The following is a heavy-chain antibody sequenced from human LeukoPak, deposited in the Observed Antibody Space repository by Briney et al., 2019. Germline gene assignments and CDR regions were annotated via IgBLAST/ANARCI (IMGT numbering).Heavy chain of an antibody. CDR1: GGSISSYY. CDR2: IYYSGST. V-gene: IGHV4-59*12. Sequence: SETLSLTCTVSGGSISSYYWSWIRQPPGKGLEWIGYIYYSGSTNYNPSLKSRVTISVYTSKNQFSLKLSSVTAADTAVYYCARGTGKGLGSSWYSDYWGQGTLVTVSS. D-gene: IGHD6-13*01. J-gene: IGHJ4*02. CDR3: ARGTGKGLGSSWYSDY.